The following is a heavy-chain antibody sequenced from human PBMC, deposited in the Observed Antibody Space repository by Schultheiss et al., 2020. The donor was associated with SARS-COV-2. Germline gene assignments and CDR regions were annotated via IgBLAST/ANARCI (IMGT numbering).Heavy chain of an antibody. J-gene: IGHJ4*02. V-gene: IGHV4-31*03. CDR3: AMYSSSWCFDY. D-gene: IGHD6-13*01. CDR1: GGSISSGGYY. Sequence: SETLSLTCTVSGGSISSGGYYWSWIRQHPGKGLEWIGYIYYSGSTYYNPSLKSRVTISVDTSKNQFSLKLSSVTAADTAVYYCAMYSSSWCFDYWGQGTLVTVSS. CDR2: IYYSGST.